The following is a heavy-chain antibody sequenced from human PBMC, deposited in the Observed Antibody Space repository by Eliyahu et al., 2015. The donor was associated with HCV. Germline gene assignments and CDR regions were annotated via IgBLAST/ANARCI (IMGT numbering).Heavy chain of an antibody. J-gene: IGHJ4*02. Sequence: EVQLLESGGGLVQPGGSLRLSCAASGFXFSSYTMSWVRQAPGXGVEWVSEISGRGGSTYYADAVKGRFSISRDNPKNMVYLQMSSLRVEDTAVYYCAKDRTAIRPFDHWSQGTLVTVSS. V-gene: IGHV3-23*01. CDR3: AKDRTAIRPFDH. CDR2: ISGRGGST. CDR1: GFXFSSYT.